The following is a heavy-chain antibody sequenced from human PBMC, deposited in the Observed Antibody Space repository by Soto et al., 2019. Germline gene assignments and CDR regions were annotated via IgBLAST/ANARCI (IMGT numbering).Heavy chain of an antibody. V-gene: IGHV3-30*18. Sequence: PGGSLRLSCAASGFTFSSFGIHWVRQAPGKGLEWVAVISYDGIDKNYADSVKGRFTISRENSKNILYLQMNSLRVEDTAVYYCAKDLIVGGGSYENWYFDLWGRGTLVTVSS. J-gene: IGHJ2*01. CDR3: AKDLIVGGGSYENWYFDL. D-gene: IGHD1-26*01. CDR2: ISYDGIDK. CDR1: GFTFSSFG.